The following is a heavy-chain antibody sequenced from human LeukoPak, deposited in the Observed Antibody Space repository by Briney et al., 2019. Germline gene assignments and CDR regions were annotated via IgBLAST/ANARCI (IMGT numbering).Heavy chain of an antibody. Sequence: PSETLSLTCTVSGGSISSYYWSWIRQPAGKGLEWIGRIYTSGSTNYNPSLKSRVTMSVDTSKNQFSLKLSSVTAADTAVYYCAREFDSSGWTGGYNWFDPWGQGTLVTVSS. CDR2: IYTSGST. D-gene: IGHD6-19*01. CDR1: GGSISSYY. J-gene: IGHJ5*02. V-gene: IGHV4-4*07. CDR3: AREFDSSGWTGGYNWFDP.